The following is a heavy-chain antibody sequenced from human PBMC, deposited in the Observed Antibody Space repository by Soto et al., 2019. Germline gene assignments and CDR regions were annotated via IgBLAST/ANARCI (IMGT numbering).Heavy chain of an antibody. CDR2: IDPSDSYT. J-gene: IGHJ6*02. V-gene: IGHV5-10-1*01. CDR1: GYSFTSYW. Sequence: PGESLKISCKGSGYSFTSYWISWVRQMPGKGLEWMGRIDPSDSYTNYSPSFQGHVTISADKSISTAYLQWSSLKASDTAMYYCARNPGVVVAAVSGMDVWGQGTTVTAP. D-gene: IGHD2-15*01. CDR3: ARNPGVVVAAVSGMDV.